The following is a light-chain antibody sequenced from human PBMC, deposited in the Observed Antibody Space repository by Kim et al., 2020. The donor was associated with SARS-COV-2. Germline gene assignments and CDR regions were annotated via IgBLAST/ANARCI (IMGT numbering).Light chain of an antibody. J-gene: IGKJ1*01. Sequence: EIVMTQSPATLSVSPGERATLSCRASQSVSSNLAWYQQKRGQAPRLLIYDASTRAAGLPDRFSGSGSGTEFTLTISSLQSEDFAVYYCQQYNDSPPTFGQGTKVDIK. CDR3: QQYNDSPPT. CDR1: QSVSSN. CDR2: DAS. V-gene: IGKV3-15*01.